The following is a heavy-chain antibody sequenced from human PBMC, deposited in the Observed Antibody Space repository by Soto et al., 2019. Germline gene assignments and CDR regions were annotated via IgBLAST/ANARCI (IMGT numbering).Heavy chain of an antibody. V-gene: IGHV1-8*01. CDR2: MNPNSGNT. Sequence: ASVKVSCKASGYTFTSYDINWVRQATGQGLEWMGWMNPNSGNTGYAQKFQGRVTMTRNTSISTAYMELGSLRSEDTAVYYCARHALPDQYSSSWMDRYYYYYYYMDVWGKGTTVTVSS. D-gene: IGHD6-6*01. CDR3: ARHALPDQYSSSWMDRYYYYYYYMDV. CDR1: GYTFTSYD. J-gene: IGHJ6*03.